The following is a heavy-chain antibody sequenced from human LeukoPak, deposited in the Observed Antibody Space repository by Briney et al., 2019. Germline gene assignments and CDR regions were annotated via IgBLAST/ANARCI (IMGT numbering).Heavy chain of an antibody. D-gene: IGHD3-3*01. J-gene: IGHJ4*02. V-gene: IGHV1-24*01. CDR3: ATRSGDFWSVYVD. Sequence: ASVTVSCKVSGYSVTELSMQWVRQAPGKGLECLGGFDPEEAKMVYAQKFQGRVTMTEDTSTDTAYMELRGLTSEDTAVYYCATRSGDFWSVYVDWGRETRVAVPS. CDR1: GYSVTELS. CDR2: FDPEEAKM.